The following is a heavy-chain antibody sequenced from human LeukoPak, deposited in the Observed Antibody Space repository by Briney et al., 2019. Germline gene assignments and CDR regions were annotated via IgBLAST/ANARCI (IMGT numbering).Heavy chain of an antibody. J-gene: IGHJ4*02. Sequence: GGSLRLSCAASGFTFSSYAMSWVRQAPGKGLEWVSAISGSGGSTYYADSVKGRFTISRDNSKNTLCLQMNSLRAEDTAVYYCAKPPGDYYDSSGYYYFDYWGQGTLVTVSS. D-gene: IGHD3-22*01. CDR3: AKPPGDYYDSSGYYYFDY. CDR1: GFTFSSYA. V-gene: IGHV3-23*01. CDR2: ISGSGGST.